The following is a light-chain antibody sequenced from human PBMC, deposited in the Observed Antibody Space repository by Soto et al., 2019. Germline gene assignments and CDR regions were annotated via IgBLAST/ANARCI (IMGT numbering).Light chain of an antibody. CDR3: QQYGSSGT. V-gene: IGKV3-20*01. CDR1: QSFTSNY. CDR2: GAS. J-gene: IGKJ1*01. Sequence: EIVMTQSPGTLYFSRVERSTLSFGASQSFTSNYLAWYQQKPGQAPRLLIYGASTRATGIPDRFSGSGSGTDFTLTISRLEPEDFAVYYCQQYGSSGTFGQGTKVDI.